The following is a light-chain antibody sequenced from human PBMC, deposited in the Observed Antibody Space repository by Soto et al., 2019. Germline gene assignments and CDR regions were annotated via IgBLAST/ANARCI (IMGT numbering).Light chain of an antibody. Sequence: EIVLTQSPGTLSLSPGERATLSCRASQSVSSNYLAWYQQKPGQAPRLLIYGASSRATGIPDRFSGSGSGTDCTLTISRVEPEDFAVYYCQQYGSSYPSTFGQGTVVEIK. V-gene: IGKV3-20*01. CDR2: GAS. CDR3: QQYGSSYPST. CDR1: QSVSSNY. J-gene: IGKJ1*01.